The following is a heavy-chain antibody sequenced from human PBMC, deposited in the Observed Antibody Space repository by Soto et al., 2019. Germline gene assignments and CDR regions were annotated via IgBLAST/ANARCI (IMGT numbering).Heavy chain of an antibody. CDR3: ATGTYDYVWGSYREVPFVVDY. V-gene: IGHV1-8*01. J-gene: IGHJ4*02. D-gene: IGHD3-16*02. CDR1: GYTFTSYD. CDR2: MNPNSGNT. Sequence: QVQLVQSGAEVKKPGASVKVSCKASGYTFTSYDINWVRQATGQGREWMGWMNPNSGNTGYAQKFQGRVTMTRNTSIRTAYMELSSLRSEDTAVYYCATGTYDYVWGSYREVPFVVDYWGQGTLVTVSS.